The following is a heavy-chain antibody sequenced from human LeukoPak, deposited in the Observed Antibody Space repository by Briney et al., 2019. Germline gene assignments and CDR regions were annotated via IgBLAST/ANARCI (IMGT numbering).Heavy chain of an antibody. CDR3: VRDNYSYRLDV. CDR1: GLSFSNYA. J-gene: IGHJ4*02. V-gene: IGHV3-23*01. Sequence: PGGSLRLSCAASGLSFSNYAMYWVRQAPGKGLEWVSAIGGTGGNIFYRDSVKSRFTISRDNSKNTLYLHMNSLRAEDTAIYFCVRDNYSYRLDVWGQGTLVTVSS. D-gene: IGHD1-7*01. CDR2: IGGTGGNI.